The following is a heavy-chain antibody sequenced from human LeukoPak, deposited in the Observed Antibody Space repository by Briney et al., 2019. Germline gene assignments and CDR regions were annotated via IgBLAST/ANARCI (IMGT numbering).Heavy chain of an antibody. CDR1: GFTFSSYW. Sequence: GGSLRLSCAASGFTFSSYWMNWARQAPGKGLEWVASINHNGNVNYYVDSVKGRFTISRDNAKNSLYLQMSNLRAEDTAVYYCAREKSSGWYPYYFDYWGQGTLVTVSS. J-gene: IGHJ4*02. CDR3: AREKSSGWYPYYFDY. V-gene: IGHV3-7*01. CDR2: INHNGNVN. D-gene: IGHD6-19*01.